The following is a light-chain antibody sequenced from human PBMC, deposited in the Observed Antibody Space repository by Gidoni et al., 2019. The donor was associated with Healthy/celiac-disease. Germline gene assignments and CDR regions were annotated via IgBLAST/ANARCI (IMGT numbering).Light chain of an antibody. CDR3: QQYDSSPRLT. V-gene: IGKV3-20*01. J-gene: IGKJ4*01. Sequence: EIVLTQSPGTLSLSPGERATLSCRASQSVSSSYLAWYQQKPGQAPRLLIYDASSRATGIPDRFSGSGSGTAYTLPISRLVPEEFAVYYCQQYDSSPRLTFGGGTKVEIK. CDR1: QSVSSSY. CDR2: DAS.